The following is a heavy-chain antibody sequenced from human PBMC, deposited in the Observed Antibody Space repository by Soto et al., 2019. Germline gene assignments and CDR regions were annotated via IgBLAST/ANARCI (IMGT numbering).Heavy chain of an antibody. Sequence: QVQLVESGGGVVQPGRSLRLSCAASGFTFSSYGMHWVRQAPGKGLEWVAVIWYDGSNKYYADSVKGRFTISRDNSKNTLYLQMNSLRAEDTDVYYCARDLGYSSGWSRGWFDPWGQGTLVTVSS. V-gene: IGHV3-33*01. D-gene: IGHD6-19*01. J-gene: IGHJ5*02. CDR3: ARDLGYSSGWSRGWFDP. CDR2: IWYDGSNK. CDR1: GFTFSSYG.